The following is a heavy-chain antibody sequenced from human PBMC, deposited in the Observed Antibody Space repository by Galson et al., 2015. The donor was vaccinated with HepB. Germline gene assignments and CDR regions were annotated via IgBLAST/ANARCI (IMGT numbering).Heavy chain of an antibody. J-gene: IGHJ4*02. V-gene: IGHV6-1*01. CDR3: ARESGDYVRFDY. CDR1: GDSVSTYNAA. CDR2: TYYRSEWRK. Sequence: CAISGDSVSTYNAAWNWIRQSPSRGLEWLGRTYYRSEWRKEYAVSVKSRITINPDTSKNQFSLQLTSVTPEDTAIYYCARESGDYVRFDYWGQGILVTVSS. D-gene: IGHD4-17*01.